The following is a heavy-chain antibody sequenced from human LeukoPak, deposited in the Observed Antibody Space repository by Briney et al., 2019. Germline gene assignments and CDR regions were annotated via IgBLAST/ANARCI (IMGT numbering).Heavy chain of an antibody. J-gene: IGHJ4*02. CDR2: ISGGGGST. D-gene: IGHD6-19*01. Sequence: GGSLRLSCAASGFTFSSYAMSWVRQAPGKGLEWVSAISGGGGSTYYADSVKGRFTISRDNSKSTVYQQMNSVRAEDTAVYYCAKNEYTSVWSLYYFDCWGQGTLVTVSS. V-gene: IGHV3-23*01. CDR3: AKNEYTSVWSLYYFDC. CDR1: GFTFSSYA.